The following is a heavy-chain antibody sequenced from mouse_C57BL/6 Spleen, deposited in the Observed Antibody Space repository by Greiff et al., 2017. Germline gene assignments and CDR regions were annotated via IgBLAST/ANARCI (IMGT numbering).Heavy chain of an antibody. CDR3: AGWGSPDYCGGGHWYFGG. D-gene: IGHD1-1*02. J-gene: IGHJ1*03. CDR1: GYTFTSYW. CDR2: IDPNSGGT. V-gene: IGHV1-72*01. Sequence: VQLQQPGAELVKPGASVKLSCKASGYTFTSYWMHWVKQRPGRGLEWIGRIDPNSGGTKYNEKFKSKATLTVDKPSSTAYMQLSSLTSEDSADYYCAGWGSPDYCGGGHWYFGGWGTGTTVTVSS.